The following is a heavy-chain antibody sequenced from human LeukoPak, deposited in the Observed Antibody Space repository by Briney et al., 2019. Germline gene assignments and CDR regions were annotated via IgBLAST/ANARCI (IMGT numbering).Heavy chain of an antibody. Sequence: PGGSLRLSCAASRFTFSSYAMSWVRQTPGKGLEWVSTISGSGGSTFYADSVKGRFTISRDNPKNTVDLQMNSLRAEDTAVYYCVKVSSNYYGSGSYQTLDYWGQGTLVTVSS. CDR3: VKVSSNYYGSGSYQTLDY. CDR2: ISGSGGST. D-gene: IGHD3-10*01. J-gene: IGHJ4*02. V-gene: IGHV3-23*01. CDR1: RFTFSSYA.